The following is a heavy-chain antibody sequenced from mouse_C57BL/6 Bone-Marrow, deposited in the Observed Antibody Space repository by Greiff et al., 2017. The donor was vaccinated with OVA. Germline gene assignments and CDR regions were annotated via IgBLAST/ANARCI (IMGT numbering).Heavy chain of an antibody. CDR2: SRNKANDYTT. CDR3: ARDADSAWFAY. CDR1: GFTFSDFY. V-gene: IGHV7-1*01. Sequence: EVKLVESGGGLVQSGRSLRLSCAPSGFTFSDFYMEWVRQAPGKGLEWIAASRNKANDYTTEYSASVKGRFIVSRDTSQSILYLQMNALRAEDTAIYYCARDADSAWFAYWGQGTLVTVSA. J-gene: IGHJ3*01.